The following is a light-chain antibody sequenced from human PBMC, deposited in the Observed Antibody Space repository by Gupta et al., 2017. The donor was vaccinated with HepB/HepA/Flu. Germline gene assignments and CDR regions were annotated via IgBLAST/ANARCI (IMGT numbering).Light chain of an antibody. CDR1: SSDVGCYNY. J-gene: IGLJ2*01. V-gene: IGLV2-14*03. Sequence: SALTQPAPWPRDPGPAVPIPCIRHSSDVGCYNYVSWYQQHPGKAPKLMIYYVSNRPSGVSNRFSGSKSGNTASLTISGLQAEDDADYYCSSDTSSSTLVVFGGGTKLTVL. CDR3: SSDTSSSTLVV. CDR2: YVS.